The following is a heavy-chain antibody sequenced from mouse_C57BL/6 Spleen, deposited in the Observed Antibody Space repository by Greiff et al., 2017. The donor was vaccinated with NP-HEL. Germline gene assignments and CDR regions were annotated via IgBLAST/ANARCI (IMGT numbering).Heavy chain of an antibody. CDR3: APPVYYDYDAFAY. CDR1: GYAFSSSW. D-gene: IGHD2-4*01. J-gene: IGHJ3*01. Sequence: QVQLQQSGPELVKPGASVKISCKASGYAFSSSWMNWVKQRPGKGLEWIGRIYPGDGDTNYNGKFKGKATLTADKSSSTAYMQLSSLTSEDSAVYFCAPPVYYDYDAFAYGGQGTLVPVSA. V-gene: IGHV1-82*01. CDR2: IYPGDGDT.